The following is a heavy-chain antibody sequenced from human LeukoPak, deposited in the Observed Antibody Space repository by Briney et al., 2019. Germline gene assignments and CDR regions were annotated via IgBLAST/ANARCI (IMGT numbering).Heavy chain of an antibody. J-gene: IGHJ4*02. V-gene: IGHV3-21*01. CDR3: ARSGIAVAGLSDY. CDR2: ISSSSSYI. D-gene: IGHD6-19*01. CDR1: GFTFSSYS. Sequence: PGGSLRLSCAASGFTFSSYSMNWVRQAPGKGLEWVSSISSSSSYIYYADSVKGRFTISRDNAKNSLYLQMNSLRAEDTAVYYCARSGIAVAGLSDYWGQGTLVTVSS.